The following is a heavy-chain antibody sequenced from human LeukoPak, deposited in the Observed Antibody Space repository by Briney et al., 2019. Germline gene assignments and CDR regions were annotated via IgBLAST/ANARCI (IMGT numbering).Heavy chain of an antibody. D-gene: IGHD2-15*01. V-gene: IGHV4-34*01. CDR2: INHSGST. Sequence: SETLSLTCAVYGGSFSGYYWSWIRQPPGKGLEWIGEINHSGSTNDNPSLKSRVTISVDTSKNQFSLKLSSVTAADTAVYYCARHGYCSGGSCYWGWFDPWGQGTLVTVSS. CDR1: GGSFSGYY. J-gene: IGHJ5*02. CDR3: ARHGYCSGGSCYWGWFDP.